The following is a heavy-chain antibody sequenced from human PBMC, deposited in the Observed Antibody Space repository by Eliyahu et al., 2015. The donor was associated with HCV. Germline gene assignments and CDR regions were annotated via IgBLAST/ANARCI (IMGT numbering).Heavy chain of an antibody. Sequence: QVQLQESGPGLVKPSETLSLTCTVSGGSISSYYWSWIRQPPGKGLEWIGYIYYSGSTNYNPSLKSRVTISVDTSKNQFSLKLSSVTAADTAVYYCARSEYDDSSGSFQHWGQGTLVTVSS. CDR1: GGSISSYY. CDR2: IYYSGST. J-gene: IGHJ1*01. D-gene: IGHD3-22*01. V-gene: IGHV4-59*01. CDR3: ARSEYDDSSGSFQH.